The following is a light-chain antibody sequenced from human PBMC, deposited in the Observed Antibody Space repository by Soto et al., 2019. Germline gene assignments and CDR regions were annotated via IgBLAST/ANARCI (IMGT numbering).Light chain of an antibody. CDR2: GAS. V-gene: IGKV3-15*01. Sequence: EIGMTQSPATLSVSPGDRAALSCRASQSVGSNLAWYQQKPGQAPRLLIYGASTRATCIPARFSGSGSGTECTLTISSLQSEDFAIYFCQQYNNWPPDRTFGQGTKVEIK. CDR1: QSVGSN. J-gene: IGKJ1*01. CDR3: QQYNNWPPDRT.